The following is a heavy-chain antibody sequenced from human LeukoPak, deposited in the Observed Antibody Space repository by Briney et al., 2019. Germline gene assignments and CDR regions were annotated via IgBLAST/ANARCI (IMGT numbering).Heavy chain of an antibody. CDR1: GYTFTSYA. D-gene: IGHD3-10*01. Sequence: GASVKVSCKASGYTFTSYAMHWVRQAPGQRLEWMGWINAGNGNTKYSQKFQGRVTITRDTSASTAYMELSSLRSEDTAVYYCARADDLITMVRGVRLDYYYYGMDVWGEGTTVTVSS. CDR3: ARADDLITMVRGVRLDYYYYGMDV. V-gene: IGHV1-3*01. CDR2: INAGNGNT. J-gene: IGHJ6*04.